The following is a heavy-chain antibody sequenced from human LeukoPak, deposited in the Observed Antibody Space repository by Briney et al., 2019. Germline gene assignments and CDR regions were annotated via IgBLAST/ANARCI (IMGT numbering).Heavy chain of an antibody. D-gene: IGHD6-13*01. CDR2: MNPNSGNT. Sequence: ASVKVSCKASGGTFSSYAISWVRQATGQGLEWMGWMNPNSGNTGYAQKFQGRVTITRNTSISTAYMELSSLRSEDTAVYYCIAAAGTNVYWGQGTLVTVSS. J-gene: IGHJ4*02. CDR1: GGTFSSYA. CDR3: IAAAGTNVY. V-gene: IGHV1-8*03.